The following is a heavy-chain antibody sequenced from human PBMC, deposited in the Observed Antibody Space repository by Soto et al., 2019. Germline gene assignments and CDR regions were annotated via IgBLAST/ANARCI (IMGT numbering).Heavy chain of an antibody. CDR3: ARVGPKYLRWFDY. J-gene: IGHJ4*02. V-gene: IGHV1-3*01. Sequence: ASVKVSCKASGYSFGSYGIQWVRQAPGQSLEWMGWINVDNGETKYSQNFHDRVTIIRDTSANIVYMELSSLRIEDTAVYYCARVGPKYLRWFDYWGQGSLVTVSS. CDR1: GYSFGSYG. CDR2: INVDNGET. D-gene: IGHD6-13*01.